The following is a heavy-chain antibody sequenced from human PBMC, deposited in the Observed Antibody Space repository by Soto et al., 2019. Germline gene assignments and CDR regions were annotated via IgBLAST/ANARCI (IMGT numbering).Heavy chain of an antibody. CDR1: GFTFSSYS. V-gene: IGHV3-48*01. J-gene: IGHJ4*02. D-gene: IGHD2-15*01. CDR3: AKAAYLVVAATGPYFDF. Sequence: GGSLRLSCAASGFTFSSYSMNWVRQAPGKGLEWVSYISSSSSTIYYADSVKGRFTISRDNSKNTLYLQMNSLRAEDTAVYYCAKAAYLVVAATGPYFDFWGQGTRVTVSS. CDR2: ISSSSSTI.